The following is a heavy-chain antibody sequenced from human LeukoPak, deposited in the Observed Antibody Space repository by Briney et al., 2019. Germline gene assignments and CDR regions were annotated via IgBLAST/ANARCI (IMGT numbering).Heavy chain of an antibody. CDR3: ARPRGTTVTTEGAFDY. D-gene: IGHD4-17*01. CDR2: INHSGST. J-gene: IGHJ4*02. CDR1: GGSFSGYY. Sequence: SETLSLTCAVYGGSFSGYYWSWIRQPPGKGLEWIGEINHSGSTNYNPSLKSRVTISVDTSKNQFSLKLSSVTAADTAVYYCARPRGTTVTTEGAFDYWGQGTLVTVSS. V-gene: IGHV4-34*01.